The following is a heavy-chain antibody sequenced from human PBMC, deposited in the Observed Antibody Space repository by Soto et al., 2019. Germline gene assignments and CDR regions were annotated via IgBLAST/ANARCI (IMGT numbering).Heavy chain of an antibody. J-gene: IGHJ4*02. Sequence: GGSLRLSCEASGFTFNTYSMRWVRQPPGKGLEWLAAIWYDGTQKYYADSVKGRFIISRDNSKKTLYLEMNSLRAEDTAVYYCARAGGTTVTGLWHFDSWGQGTLVTVSP. CDR1: GFTFNTYS. CDR2: IWYDGTQK. D-gene: IGHD4-17*01. CDR3: ARAGGTTVTGLWHFDS. V-gene: IGHV3-33*01.